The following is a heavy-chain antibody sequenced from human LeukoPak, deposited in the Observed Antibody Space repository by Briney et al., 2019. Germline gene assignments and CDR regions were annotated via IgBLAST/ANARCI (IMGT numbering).Heavy chain of an antibody. V-gene: IGHV3-48*01. CDR3: ARDGYGMDV. CDR1: GFTFSSYS. Sequence: GGSLRLSCAASGFTFSSYSMNWVRQAPGKGLEWVSYISSSSSTIYYADSVKGRFTISRDNAKNSLYLQMNSLRAEDTAVYYCARDGYGMDVWGQGTTVTVPS. CDR2: ISSSSSTI. J-gene: IGHJ6*02.